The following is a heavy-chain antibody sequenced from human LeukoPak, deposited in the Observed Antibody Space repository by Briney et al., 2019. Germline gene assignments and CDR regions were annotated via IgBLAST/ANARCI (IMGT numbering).Heavy chain of an antibody. J-gene: IGHJ3*02. CDR3: ARGEGHQLLNDAFDI. CDR2: VSFDGSNK. Sequence: GGSLRLSCAASGFIFSHFGMHWVRQVPGKGLDWVAVVSFDGSNKYFGDSVKGRFTISRDNAKNSLYLQMNSLRAEDTAVYYCARGEGHQLLNDAFDIWGQGTMVTVSS. V-gene: IGHV3-30*03. D-gene: IGHD2-2*01. CDR1: GFIFSHFG.